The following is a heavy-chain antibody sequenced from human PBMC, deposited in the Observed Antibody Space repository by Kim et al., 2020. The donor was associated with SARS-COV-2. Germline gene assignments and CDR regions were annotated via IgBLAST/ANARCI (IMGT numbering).Heavy chain of an antibody. D-gene: IGHD3-10*01. Sequence: GGSLRLSCAASGFTFDDYGMSWVRQAPGKGLEWVSGINWNGGSTGYADSVKGRFTISRDNAKNSLYLQMNSLRAEDTALYYCARDRPYYPLLNAFDIWGQGTMVTVSS. J-gene: IGHJ3*02. CDR3: ARDRPYYPLLNAFDI. CDR2: INWNGGST. V-gene: IGHV3-20*04. CDR1: GFTFDDYG.